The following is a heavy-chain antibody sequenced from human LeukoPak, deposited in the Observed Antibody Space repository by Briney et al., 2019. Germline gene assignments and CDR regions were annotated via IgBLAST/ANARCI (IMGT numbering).Heavy chain of an antibody. CDR2: ISSHSNYI. CDR3: ARSVVMVGGTRWFDP. V-gene: IGHV3-21*01. J-gene: IGHJ5*02. CDR1: RFTFTNYS. Sequence: GGSLRLSCAASRFTFTNYSMNWVRQAPGKGLEWVSSISSHSNYIYYADSVKGRFTISRDNAKNSLYLQMNSLRAEDTAVYYCARSVVMVGGTRWFDPWGQGTLVTVSS. D-gene: IGHD2-15*01.